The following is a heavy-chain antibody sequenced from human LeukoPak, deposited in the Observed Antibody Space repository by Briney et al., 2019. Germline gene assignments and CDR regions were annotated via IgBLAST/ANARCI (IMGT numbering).Heavy chain of an antibody. Sequence: GESLKISCKGSGYSFTTYWIGWVRQLPGKGLEWMGIIYPGDSDTTYSPSFQGQVIMSVDKSISTAYLQWSSLKAPDTAMYYCARHLVVGSWVDYWGQGTLVTVSS. CDR1: GYSFTTYW. J-gene: IGHJ4*02. CDR3: ARHLVVGSWVDY. CDR2: IYPGDSDT. V-gene: IGHV5-51*01. D-gene: IGHD6-13*01.